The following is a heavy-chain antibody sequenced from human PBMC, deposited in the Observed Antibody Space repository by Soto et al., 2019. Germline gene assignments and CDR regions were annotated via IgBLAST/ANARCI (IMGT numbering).Heavy chain of an antibody. CDR1: GFTFSSYG. CDR2: ISYDGSNK. D-gene: IGHD1-20*01. V-gene: IGHV3-30*18. J-gene: IGHJ6*03. Sequence: QVQLVESGGGVVQPGRSLRLSCAASGFTFSSYGMHWVRQAPGKGLEWVAVISYDGSNKYYADSVKGRFTISRDNSKNTLYLQMNSLRAEDTAVYYCAKDRDNWKPRAYMDVWGKGTTVTVSS. CDR3: AKDRDNWKPRAYMDV.